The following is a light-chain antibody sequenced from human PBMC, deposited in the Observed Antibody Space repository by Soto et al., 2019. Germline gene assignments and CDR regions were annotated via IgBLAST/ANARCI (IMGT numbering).Light chain of an antibody. CDR1: SSNIGSNT. V-gene: IGLV1-44*01. J-gene: IGLJ3*02. CDR3: ATLDDSLNAWV. Sequence: QSVLTQPPSASGTPGQRVTISCSGSSSNIGSNTLNWYQQLPETAPKLLIYSNNQRPSGVHDRFSGSKSGTSASLAISGLQXXDXADYYCATLDDSLNAWVFGGGTKLTVL. CDR2: SNN.